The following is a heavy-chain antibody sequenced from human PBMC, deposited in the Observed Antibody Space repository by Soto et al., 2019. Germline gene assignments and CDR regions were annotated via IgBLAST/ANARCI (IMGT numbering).Heavy chain of an antibody. Sequence: GGSLRLSCAAAGFNFNNYAFNWVRQAPGRGLEWVSTVTVAGDATYYADSVRGRFTISRDNSRSTLFLQMNSLRVEDTAVYYCARSGCFYSACYPYYYSVVGWCKGPTVTV. V-gene: IGHV3-23*01. J-gene: IGHJ6*03. D-gene: IGHD2-15*01. CDR3: ARSGCFYSACYPYYYSVVG. CDR2: VTVAGDAT. CDR1: GFNFNNYA.